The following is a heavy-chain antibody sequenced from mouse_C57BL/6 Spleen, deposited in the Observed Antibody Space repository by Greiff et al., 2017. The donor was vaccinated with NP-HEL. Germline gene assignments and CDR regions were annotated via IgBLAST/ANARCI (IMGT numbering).Heavy chain of an antibody. CDR3: AIYYGSSYEYYAMDY. CDR1: GYTFTSYW. Sequence: QVQLQQPGAELVRPGSSVKLSCKASGYTFTSYWMHWVKQRPIQGLEWIGNIDPSDSETHYNQKFKDKATLTVDKSFSTAYMQLSSLTSEDSAVYYCAIYYGSSYEYYAMDYWGQGTSVTVSS. CDR2: IDPSDSET. V-gene: IGHV1-52*01. J-gene: IGHJ4*01. D-gene: IGHD1-1*01.